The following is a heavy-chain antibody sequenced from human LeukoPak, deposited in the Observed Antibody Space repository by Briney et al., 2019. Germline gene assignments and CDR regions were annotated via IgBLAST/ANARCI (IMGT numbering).Heavy chain of an antibody. V-gene: IGHV3-23*01. CDR3: AKDFLPWDYYDSSGYYPSG. J-gene: IGHJ4*02. CDR1: GFTFSSYA. D-gene: IGHD3-22*01. CDR2: ISGSGGST. Sequence: GSLRLSFAGSGFTFSSYAMSLVRQAPGKGLEWVSAISGSGGSTYYADSVKGRFTISRDNSKNTLYLQMNSLRAEDTAVYYCAKDFLPWDYYDSSGYYPSGWGQGTLVTVSS.